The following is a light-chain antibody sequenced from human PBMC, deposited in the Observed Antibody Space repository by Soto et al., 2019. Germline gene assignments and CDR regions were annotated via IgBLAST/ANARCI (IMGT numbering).Light chain of an antibody. CDR2: GAS. CDR3: QQYNTWLWT. CDR1: QSVNAN. J-gene: IGKJ1*01. Sequence: EVVMTQSPATLSVSPGERATLSCRASQSVNANLAWYQQKPGQAPRLLIHGASNRATGIPARFSGSGFGTELFLTISSLESEDFAVYYCQQYNTWLWTFGQGTKVEI. V-gene: IGKV3-15*01.